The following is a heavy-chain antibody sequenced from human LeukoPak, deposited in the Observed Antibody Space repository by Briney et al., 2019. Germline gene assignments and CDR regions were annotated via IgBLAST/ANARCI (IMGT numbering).Heavy chain of an antibody. D-gene: IGHD1-26*01. CDR1: GYTFTTSF. J-gene: IGHJ4*02. V-gene: IGHV1-46*04. Sequence: ASVKVSCKASGYTFTTSFMHWVRQAPGQGLEWVGIINPSGDTTSYAQQLQGRVTMTRETSSSTVYMELSSLRSEDTAVYYCASHLQSGSPWYFDYWGQGTLVTVSS. CDR3: ASHLQSGSPWYFDY. CDR2: INPSGDTT.